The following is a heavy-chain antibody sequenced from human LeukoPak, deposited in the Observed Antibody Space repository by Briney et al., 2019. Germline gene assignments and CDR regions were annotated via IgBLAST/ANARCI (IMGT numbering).Heavy chain of an antibody. Sequence: PRESLRLSCAASGFTFSSYGMHWVRQAPGKGLEWVAVIWYDGSNKYYADSVKGRFTISRDNSKNTLYLQMNSLRAEDTAVYYCARGATPTAATTIDYWGQGTLVTVSS. CDR1: GFTFSSYG. CDR3: ARGATPTAATTIDY. CDR2: IWYDGSNK. V-gene: IGHV3-33*01. J-gene: IGHJ4*02. D-gene: IGHD2-2*01.